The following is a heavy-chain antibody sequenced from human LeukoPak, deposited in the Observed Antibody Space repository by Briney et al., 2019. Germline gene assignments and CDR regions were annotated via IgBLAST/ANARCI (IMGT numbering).Heavy chain of an antibody. CDR1: GFTFSSYG. V-gene: IGHV3-30*02. J-gene: IGHJ4*02. CDR3: AREGYSSGWYTIDY. Sequence: GGSLRLSCAASGFTFSSYGMHWVRQAPGKGLEWVAFIRYDGSNKYYADSVKGRFTISRDNSKNTLYLQMNSLRAEDTAVYYCAREGYSSGWYTIDYWGQGTLVTVSS. CDR2: IRYDGSNK. D-gene: IGHD6-19*01.